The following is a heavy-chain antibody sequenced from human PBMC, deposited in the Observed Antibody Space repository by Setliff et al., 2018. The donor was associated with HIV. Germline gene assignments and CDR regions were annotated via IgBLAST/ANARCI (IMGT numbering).Heavy chain of an antibody. Sequence: GGSLRLSCVASGVTISDHEMGWVRQAPGKGLGWVGRSRKKDNSYITEYAASVKGRFTVSRDDSKNSLYLQMNSLNTEDTAVYYCARGRLLWSGSYYYYYMDVWGKGTTVTVSS. V-gene: IGHV3-72*01. CDR1: GVTISDHE. J-gene: IGHJ6*03. CDR2: SRKKDNSYIT. D-gene: IGHD3-10*01. CDR3: ARGRLLWSGSYYYYYMDV.